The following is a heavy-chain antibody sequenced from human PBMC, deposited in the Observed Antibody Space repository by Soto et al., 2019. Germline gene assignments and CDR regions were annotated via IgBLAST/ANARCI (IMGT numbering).Heavy chain of an antibody. D-gene: IGHD4-17*01. Sequence: QVQLQESGPGLVKPSETLSLTCTVSGGSISRYYWTWIRQPPGKRLEWIGYVYYSGSTNYNPSLKSRVTISVDMSKNQFSLKLRSVTAADTAVYYCARDTVTTSDDAFDIWGQGTMVTVSS. V-gene: IGHV4-59*01. CDR1: GGSISRYY. CDR3: ARDTVTTSDDAFDI. CDR2: VYYSGST. J-gene: IGHJ3*02.